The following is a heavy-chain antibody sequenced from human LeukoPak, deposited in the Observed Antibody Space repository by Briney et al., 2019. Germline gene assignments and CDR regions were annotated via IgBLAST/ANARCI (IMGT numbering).Heavy chain of an antibody. J-gene: IGHJ4*02. V-gene: IGHV4-34*01. CDR3: ARGGGSSGGYYFDD. CDR2: INHSGST. D-gene: IGHD1-26*01. Sequence: SETLSLACAVYGGSFSGFYWTWIRQPPGKGLEWIGEINHSGSTNYNPSLKSRVSISVDTSKNQFSLNLSSVTAADTAVYYCARGGGSSGGYYFDDWGQGTLVTVSS. CDR1: GGSFSGFY.